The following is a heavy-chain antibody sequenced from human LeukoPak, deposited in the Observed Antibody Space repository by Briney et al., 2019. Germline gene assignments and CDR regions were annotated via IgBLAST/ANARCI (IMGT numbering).Heavy chain of an antibody. Sequence: GGSLRLSCAASGFTFSSYGMHWVRQAPGKGLEWVAVISYDGSNKYYADSVKGRFTISRDNSKNTLYLQMNSLRAEDTAVYYCVRDQARGAFDIWGQGTMVTVSS. CDR3: VRDQARGAFDI. D-gene: IGHD6-6*01. J-gene: IGHJ3*02. CDR2: ISYDGSNK. V-gene: IGHV3-30*03. CDR1: GFTFSSYG.